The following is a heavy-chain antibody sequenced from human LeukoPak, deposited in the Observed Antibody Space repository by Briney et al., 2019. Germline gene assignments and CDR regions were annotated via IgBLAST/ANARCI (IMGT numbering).Heavy chain of an antibody. CDR2: INPNSGGT. J-gene: IGHJ4*02. CDR3: ATKGYCSGGSCFDY. Sequence: ASVKVSCKASGYTFTGYYMHWVRQAPGQGLEWMGWINPNSGGTNYAQKFQGRVTMTRDTSTSTVYMELSSLRSEDTAVYYCATKGYCSGGSCFDYWGQGTLVTVSS. CDR1: GYTFTGYY. V-gene: IGHV1-2*02. D-gene: IGHD2-15*01.